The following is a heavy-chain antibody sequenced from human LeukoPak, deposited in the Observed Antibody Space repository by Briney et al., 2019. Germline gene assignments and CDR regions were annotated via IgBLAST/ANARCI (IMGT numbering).Heavy chain of an antibody. J-gene: IGHJ4*02. CDR1: GFTFSSYS. CDR3: ANLDRKLIDY. CDR2: ISSRSNYI. V-gene: IGHV3-21*01. D-gene: IGHD1-7*01. Sequence: GGSLRLSCAVSGFTFSSYSMNWVRQAPGKGLEWVASISSRSNYIYYGDSVKGRFTISRDNAKSSLYLQMTSLRVEDTAVYYCANLDRKLIDYWGQGTLVTVSS.